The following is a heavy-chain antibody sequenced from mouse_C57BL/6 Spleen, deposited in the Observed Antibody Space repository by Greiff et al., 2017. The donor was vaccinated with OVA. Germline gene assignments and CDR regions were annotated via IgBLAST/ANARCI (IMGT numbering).Heavy chain of an antibody. V-gene: IGHV1-82*01. Sequence: QVQLKESGPELVKPGASVKISCKASGYAFSSSWMNWVKQRPGKGLEWIGRIYPGDGDTNYNGKFKGKATLTVDTSSSTAYMQLSSLTSADSAVYYCARGHTKGYYAMDYWGQGTSVTVSS. CDR1: GYAFSSSW. J-gene: IGHJ4*01. CDR2: IYPGDGDT. CDR3: ARGHTKGYYAMDY. D-gene: IGHD5-1-1*01.